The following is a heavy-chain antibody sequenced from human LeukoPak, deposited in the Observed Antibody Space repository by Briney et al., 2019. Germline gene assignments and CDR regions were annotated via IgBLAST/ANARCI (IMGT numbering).Heavy chain of an antibody. D-gene: IGHD2-15*01. CDR3: ARLIRYCSGGSCYFVYWYFDY. CDR1: GYSFTSYW. Sequence: PGGSLRLSCKGSGYSFTSYWIGWVRQMPGKGLEWMGIIYPGDSDTRYSPSFQGQVTISADKSISTAYLQWSSLKASDTAMYYCARLIRYCSGGSCYFVYWYFDYWGQGTLVTVSS. CDR2: IYPGDSDT. J-gene: IGHJ4*02. V-gene: IGHV5-51*01.